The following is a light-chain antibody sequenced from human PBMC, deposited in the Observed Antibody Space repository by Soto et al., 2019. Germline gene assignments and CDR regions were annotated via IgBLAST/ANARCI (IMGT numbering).Light chain of an antibody. CDR1: SSDVGSYNL. CDR3: CSYAGSSTYV. Sequence: QSALTQPASVSGSPGQSITISCTGTSSDVGSYNLVSWYQQHPGKAPKLMIYEGSKRPSGVSNRFSGSKSGNTASLTISGLQAEYEADSYCCSYAGSSTYVFGTGTKVTVL. J-gene: IGLJ1*01. CDR2: EGS. V-gene: IGLV2-23*01.